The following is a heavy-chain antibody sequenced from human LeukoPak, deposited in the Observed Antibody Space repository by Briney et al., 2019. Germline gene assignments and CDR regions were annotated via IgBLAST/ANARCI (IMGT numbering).Heavy chain of an antibody. D-gene: IGHD3-10*01. CDR3: ARAVLLWFGELYYFDY. V-gene: IGHV4-34*01. J-gene: IGHJ4*02. CDR1: GGSFSGYY. CDR2: INHSGST. Sequence: SETLSLTCAVYGGSFSGYYWSWIRQPPGKGLEWIGEINHSGSTNYNPSLKSRVTISVDTSKHQFSLKLSSVTAADTAVYYCARAVLLWFGELYYFDYWGQGTLVTVSS.